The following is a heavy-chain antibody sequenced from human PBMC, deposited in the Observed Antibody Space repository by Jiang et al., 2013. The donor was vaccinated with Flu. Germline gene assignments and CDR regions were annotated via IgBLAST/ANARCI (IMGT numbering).Heavy chain of an antibody. J-gene: IGHJ3*02. V-gene: IGHV4-31*03. CDR1: GGSISSGGYY. CDR2: IFDNGNT. CDR3: ARHGIRWELLRRAFDI. D-gene: IGHD1-26*01. Sequence: GSGLVKPSQTLSLTCTVSGGSISSGGYYWSWVRQHPGQDLEWLGYIFDNGNTYYTPSLQTRLTISLDTSKNQFSLKLSSVTAADTAVYYCARHGIRWELLRRAFDIWGQGTMV.